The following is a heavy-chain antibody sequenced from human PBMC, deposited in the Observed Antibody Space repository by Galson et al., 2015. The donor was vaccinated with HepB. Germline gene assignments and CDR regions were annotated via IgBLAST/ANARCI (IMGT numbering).Heavy chain of an antibody. CDR3: ARDTSYSDSSLSY. J-gene: IGHJ4*02. CDR1: GYTFSSYS. Sequence: SVKVSCKASGYTFSSYSITWVRQAPGQGLEWVGWISPHNRDTNYAQNFQGRVTMTTDTSTSTAYMELRSLRSDDTAVYYCARDTSYSDSSLSYWGQGTLVTVSS. V-gene: IGHV1-18*01. CDR2: ISPHNRDT. D-gene: IGHD4-17*01.